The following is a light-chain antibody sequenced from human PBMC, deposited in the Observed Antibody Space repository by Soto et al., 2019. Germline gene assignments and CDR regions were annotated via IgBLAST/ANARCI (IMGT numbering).Light chain of an antibody. CDR3: CSYAGSYSLYV. Sequence: QSALTQPRSVSGSPGQSVTISCTGTSSDVGGYNYVSWYQQHPGKAPKLMIYDVSNRPSGVPDRFSGSKSGNPASLTISGLQAEDEADYYCCSYAGSYSLYVFGSGTKLTVL. CDR2: DVS. J-gene: IGLJ1*01. CDR1: SSDVGGYNY. V-gene: IGLV2-11*01.